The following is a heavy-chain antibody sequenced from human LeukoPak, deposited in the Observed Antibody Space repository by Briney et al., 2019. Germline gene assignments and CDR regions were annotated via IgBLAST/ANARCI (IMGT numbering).Heavy chain of an antibody. CDR3: VRDRGLHYSGTTYYLDY. V-gene: IGHV3-30*03. D-gene: IGHD3-10*01. Sequence: PGGSLRLSCAASGFTFSSYGIHWVRQAPGKGLEWVAVISYDGSIKYYADAVKGRFTISRDNSKSTLYMLMNSLRPEDTAIYYCVRDRGLHYSGTTYYLDYWGQGTLVTVSS. J-gene: IGHJ4*02. CDR1: GFTFSSYG. CDR2: ISYDGSIK.